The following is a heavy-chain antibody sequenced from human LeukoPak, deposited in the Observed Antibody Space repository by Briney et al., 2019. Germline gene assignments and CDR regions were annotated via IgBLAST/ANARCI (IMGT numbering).Heavy chain of an antibody. CDR1: GFTFSSYS. CDR3: ASETTPVDTAMVPENY. CDR2: ISSSSSYI. J-gene: IGHJ4*02. V-gene: IGHV3-21*01. Sequence: PGGSLRLSCAASGFTFSSYSMNWVRQAPGKGLEWVSSISSSSSYIYYADSVKGRFTISRDNAKNSLYLQMNSLRAEDTAVYYCASETTPVDTAMVPENYWGQGTLVTVSS. D-gene: IGHD5-18*01.